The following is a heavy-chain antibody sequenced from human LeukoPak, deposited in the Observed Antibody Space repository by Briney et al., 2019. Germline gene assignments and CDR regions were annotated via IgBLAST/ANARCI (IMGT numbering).Heavy chain of an antibody. D-gene: IGHD2-21*01. CDR3: ARDIHDLYYFDY. V-gene: IGHV1-46*01. Sequence: ASVKVSCKASGYTSTSYYMHWVRQAPGQGLEWMGIINPSGGSTSYAQKFQGRVTMTRDTSTSTVYMELSSLRSEDTAVYYCARDIHDLYYFDYWGQGTLVTVSS. CDR1: GYTSTSYY. CDR2: INPSGGST. J-gene: IGHJ4*02.